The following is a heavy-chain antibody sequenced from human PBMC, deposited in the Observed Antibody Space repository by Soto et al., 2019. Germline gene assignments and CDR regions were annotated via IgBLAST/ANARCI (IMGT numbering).Heavy chain of an antibody. V-gene: IGHV4-59*01. CDR1: GGSISSYY. Sequence: PSETLSLTCTVSGGSISSYYWSWIRQPPGKGLEWIGYIYYSGSTNYNPSLKSRVTISVDTSKNQFSLKLSSVTAADTAVYYCARGRSSGYYYFDYWGQGTLVTVSS. J-gene: IGHJ4*02. CDR3: ARGRSSGYYYFDY. CDR2: IYYSGST. D-gene: IGHD6-19*01.